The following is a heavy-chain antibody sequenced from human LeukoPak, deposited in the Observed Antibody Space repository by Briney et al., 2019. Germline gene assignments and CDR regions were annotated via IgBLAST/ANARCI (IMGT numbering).Heavy chain of an antibody. CDR1: GFTFSSYS. CDR3: ARDSPSDDAFDI. J-gene: IGHJ3*02. Sequence: GGSLRLSCAASGFTFSSYSTNWVRQASGKGLEWVSSISSSSSYIYYADSVKGRFTISRDNAKNSLYLQMNSLRAEDTAVYYCARDSPSDDAFDIWGQGTMVTVSS. V-gene: IGHV3-21*01. CDR2: ISSSSSYI.